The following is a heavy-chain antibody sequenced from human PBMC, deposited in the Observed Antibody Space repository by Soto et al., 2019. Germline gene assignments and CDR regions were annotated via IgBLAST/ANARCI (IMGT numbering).Heavy chain of an antibody. D-gene: IGHD5-12*01. J-gene: IGHJ4*02. CDR3: AGVDIVATFIGY. V-gene: IGHV4-30-2*01. Sequence: QLQLQESGSGLVKPSQTLSLTCAVSGGSISSGGYSWSWIRQPPGKGLEWIGYIYHSGSTYYNPSLKSRVTIPVDRSKNQFSLKLSAVTAADTAVYYCAGVDIVATFIGYWGQGTLVTVSS. CDR1: GGSISSGGYS. CDR2: IYHSGST.